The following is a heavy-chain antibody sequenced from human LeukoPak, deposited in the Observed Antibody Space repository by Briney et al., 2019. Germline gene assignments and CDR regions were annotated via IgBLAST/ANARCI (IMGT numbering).Heavy chain of an antibody. CDR2: ISGGAEST. D-gene: IGHD2-8*01. CDR3: AKDSPVCTY. Sequence: GGSLRLSCTASVFTISSYGMSWVRQAPGKGLEWVSAISGGAESTYYADSVKGRFTISRDSSKNTLYLQMDSLRAEDTAIYYCAKDSPVCTYWGQGTLVTVSS. J-gene: IGHJ4*02. V-gene: IGHV3-23*01. CDR1: VFTISSYG.